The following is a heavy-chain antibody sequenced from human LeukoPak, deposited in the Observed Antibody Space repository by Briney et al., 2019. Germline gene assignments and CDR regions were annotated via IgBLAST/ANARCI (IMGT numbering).Heavy chain of an antibody. CDR1: GFTFSSYG. CDR3: ARDYYGSGSYYYNWFDP. CDR2: ISYDGSNK. V-gene: IGHV3-30*03. D-gene: IGHD3-10*01. J-gene: IGHJ5*02. Sequence: GGSLRLSCAASGFTFSSYGMHWVRQAPGKGLEWVAVISYDGSNKYYADPVKGRFTISRDNAKNSLYLQMNSLRAEDTAVYYCARDYYGSGSYYYNWFDPWGQGTLVTVSS.